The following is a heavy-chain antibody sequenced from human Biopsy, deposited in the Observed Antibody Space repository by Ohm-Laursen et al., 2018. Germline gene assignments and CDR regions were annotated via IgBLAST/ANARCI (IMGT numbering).Heavy chain of an antibody. Sequence: ASVKVSCKASGYTFTSYDITWVRQASGQGPEWIGWLNPVSGNSNFGQKFRGRVTVTSDTSISTAYMELSGLTSDDTATYYCGRAVRNQLMTDPWGQGTLVTVTS. CDR1: GYTFTSYD. CDR2: LNPVSGNS. D-gene: IGHD2-8*01. J-gene: IGHJ5*02. V-gene: IGHV1-8*01. CDR3: GRAVRNQLMTDP.